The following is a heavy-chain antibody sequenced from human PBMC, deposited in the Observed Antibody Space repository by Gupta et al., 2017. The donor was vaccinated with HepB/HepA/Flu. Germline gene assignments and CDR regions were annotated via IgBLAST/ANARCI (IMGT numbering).Heavy chain of an antibody. J-gene: IGHJ4*02. CDR1: GFTFSDHY. V-gene: IGHV3-11*04. CDR3: ARDPDTAQKIDY. Sequence: QVHLVESGGGLVKPGESLRLSCAASGFTFSDHYMSWVRQAPGKGLEWVAYISSSGGALYYSDSVKGRFTISRDNAKKSLYLQMNSVRPEDTAVYYCARDPDTAQKIDYWGQGTLVTVSS. D-gene: IGHD5-18*01. CDR2: ISSSGGAL.